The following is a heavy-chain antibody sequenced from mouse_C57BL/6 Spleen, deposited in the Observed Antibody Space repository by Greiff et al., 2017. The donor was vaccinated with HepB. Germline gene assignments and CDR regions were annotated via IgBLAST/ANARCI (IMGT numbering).Heavy chain of an antibody. Sequence: EVQGVESGGGLVQPKGSLKLSCAASGFSFNTYAMNWVRQAPGKGLEWVARRRSKSNNYATYYADSVKDRFTISRDDSESMLYLQMNNVKTEDTAMYYCLRPYYGSTLWFAYWGQGTLVTVSA. CDR3: LRPYYGSTLWFAY. D-gene: IGHD1-1*01. CDR1: GFSFNTYA. CDR2: RRSKSNNYAT. J-gene: IGHJ3*01. V-gene: IGHV10-1*01.